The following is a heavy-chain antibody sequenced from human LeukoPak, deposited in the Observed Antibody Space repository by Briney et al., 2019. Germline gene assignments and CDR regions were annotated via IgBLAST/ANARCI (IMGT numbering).Heavy chain of an antibody. CDR3: AKHGNIVVVPAATSLDAFDI. J-gene: IGHJ3*02. D-gene: IGHD2-2*01. V-gene: IGHV3-33*06. CDR2: IWYGGSNK. CDR1: GFTFSSYG. Sequence: PGGALRLSCAASGFTFSSYGMHWVRQAPGKGLEWVAVIWYGGSNKYYADSVKGRFTISRDNSKNTLYLQMNSLRAEDTAVYYCAKHGNIVVVPAATSLDAFDIWGQGTMVTVSS.